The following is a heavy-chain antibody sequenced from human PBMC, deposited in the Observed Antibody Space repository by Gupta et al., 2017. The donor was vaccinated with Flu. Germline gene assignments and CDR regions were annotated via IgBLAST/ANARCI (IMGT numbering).Heavy chain of an antibody. J-gene: IGHJ4*02. CDR2: IYTSGST. V-gene: IGHV4-61*02. Sequence: QVQLQESGPGLVKPSQTLSLTCTVSGGSISSGSYYWSWIRQPAGKGLEWIGRIYTSGSTNYNPSLKSRVTISVDTSKNQFSLKLSSVTAADTAVYYGARDNGGDYSDYWGQGTLVTVSS. CDR1: GGSISSGSYY. CDR3: ARDNGGDYSDY. D-gene: IGHD3-10*01.